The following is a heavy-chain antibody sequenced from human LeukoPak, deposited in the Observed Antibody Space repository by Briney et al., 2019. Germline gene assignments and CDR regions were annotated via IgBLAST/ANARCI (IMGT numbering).Heavy chain of an antibody. CDR2: ISAYNGNT. J-gene: IGHJ3*02. D-gene: IGHD4-17*01. CDR3: ARDVGDGRLYDAFDI. CDR1: GYTFTSYG. Sequence: ASVNVSCKASGYTFTSYGISWVRQAPGQGLEWMGWISAYNGNTNYAQKLQGRVTMTTDTSTSTAYMELRSLRSDDTAVYYCARDVGDGRLYDAFDIWGQGTMVTVSS. V-gene: IGHV1-18*04.